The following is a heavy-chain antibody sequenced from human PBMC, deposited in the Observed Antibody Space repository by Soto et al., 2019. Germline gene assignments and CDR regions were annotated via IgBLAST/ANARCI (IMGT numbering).Heavy chain of an antibody. V-gene: IGHV1-8*01. D-gene: IGHD4-4*01. Sequence: QVQLVQSGAEVKKPGASVKVSCKASGYTFTSYDINWVRQATGQGLEWMGWMNPNSGNTGYPQKFQGRVTMTRNTSISTAYMELSSLRFEDRAVYYCARSPPRVERNNYAGGWFDPWGQGTLVTVSS. CDR3: ARSPPRVERNNYAGGWFDP. CDR2: MNPNSGNT. J-gene: IGHJ5*02. CDR1: GYTFTSYD.